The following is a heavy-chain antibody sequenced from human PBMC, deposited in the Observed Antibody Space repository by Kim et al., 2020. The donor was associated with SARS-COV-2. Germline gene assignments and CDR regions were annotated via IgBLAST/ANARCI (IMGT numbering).Heavy chain of an antibody. CDR3: ASLSDYYDSSGLGDDAFDI. V-gene: IGHV4-39*01. CDR2: IYYSGST. D-gene: IGHD3-22*01. CDR1: GGSISSSSYY. J-gene: IGHJ3*02. Sequence: SETLSLTCTVSGGSISSSSYYWGWIRQPPGKGLEWIGSIYYSGSTYYNPSLKSRVTISVDTSKNQFSLKLSSVTAADTAVYYCASLSDYYDSSGLGDDAFDIWGQGTMVTVSS.